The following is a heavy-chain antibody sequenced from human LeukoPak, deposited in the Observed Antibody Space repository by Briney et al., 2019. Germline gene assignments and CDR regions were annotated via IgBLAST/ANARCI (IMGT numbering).Heavy chain of an antibody. CDR2: ISGYSGNT. CDR3: ARDFGGDNYFYHGMDV. D-gene: IGHD3-10*01. V-gene: IGHV1-18*01. Sequence: ASVKVSCEPSGYSFASYGITWVRQAPGQGLEWMGWISGYSGNTVYTQKFQGRVTLTTGTSTSTAYMELRSLSSDDTAVYFCARDFGGDNYFYHGMDVWGQGTTVTVSS. J-gene: IGHJ6*02. CDR1: GYSFASYG.